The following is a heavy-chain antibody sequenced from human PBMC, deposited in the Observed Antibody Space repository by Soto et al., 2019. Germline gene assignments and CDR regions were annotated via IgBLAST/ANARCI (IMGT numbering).Heavy chain of an antibody. J-gene: IGHJ6*03. D-gene: IGHD2-2*01. Sequence: EVQLVESGGNLVQPGGSLRLSCAASGFTFSSFWMSWDRQAPGKGLEWVANIKHDGSEKHYVDSVKGRITISRDNAKKSLYLQMNSLRAEDTAVYFCAREGGSSTSCYPPYCYYYMDVWGKGTTVTVS. V-gene: IGHV3-7*01. CDR1: GFTFSSFW. CDR3: AREGGSSTSCYPPYCYYYMDV. CDR2: IKHDGSEK.